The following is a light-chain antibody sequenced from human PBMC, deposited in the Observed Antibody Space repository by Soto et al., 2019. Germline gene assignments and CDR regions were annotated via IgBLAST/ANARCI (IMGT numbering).Light chain of an antibody. V-gene: IGKV3-20*01. CDR2: GAS. CDR1: QSVSNSY. Sequence: DIVLTQSPGPLSLSPGERATLSCRASQSVSNSYLAWFQQKPGQAPRLLIYGASSRATGIPDRFSGSGSGMDFTLTISRLEPEDSAVYSCLQYGSAPRTFGQGTNLEIK. J-gene: IGKJ2*01. CDR3: LQYGSAPRT.